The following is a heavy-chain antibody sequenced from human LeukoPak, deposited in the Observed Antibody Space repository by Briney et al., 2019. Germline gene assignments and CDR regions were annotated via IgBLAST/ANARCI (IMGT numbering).Heavy chain of an antibody. J-gene: IGHJ5*02. CDR2: IYSSVST. V-gene: IGHV4-4*07. D-gene: IGHD2-15*01. CDR3: ARRRPVVVVATSLTLGNRFDP. CDR1: GDSVSTYY. Sequence: SQTLSLTCTVSGDSVSTYYWSWIRQPAGKGLEWVVRIYSSVSTNYNPSLKSRVTLSVDTSKNQFSLKLSSVTAADTAVYYCARRRPVVVVATSLTLGNRFDPWGQGTLITVSS.